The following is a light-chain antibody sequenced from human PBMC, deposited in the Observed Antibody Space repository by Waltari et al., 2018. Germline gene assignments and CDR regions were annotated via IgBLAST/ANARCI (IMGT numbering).Light chain of an antibody. CDR2: DVS. J-gene: IGLJ2*01. Sequence: QSALTQPASVSGSPGKSITISCTGTSSNIGTYNYVSWYQQLPGKAPKRIIYDVSKRPSGVSNRFSGSKSGNTASLTISGLQAEDETDYYCSSYTSSTTVVFGGGTKLTVL. CDR3: SSYTSSTTVV. V-gene: IGLV2-14*03. CDR1: SSNIGTYNY.